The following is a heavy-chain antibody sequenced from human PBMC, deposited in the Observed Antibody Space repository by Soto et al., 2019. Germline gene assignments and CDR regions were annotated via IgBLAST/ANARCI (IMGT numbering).Heavy chain of an antibody. J-gene: IGHJ6*02. CDR3: ARDWSSIVGATTYYYGMDV. Sequence: SVKVSCKASGGTFSSYAISWVRQAPGQGLEWMGGVIPIFGTANYAQKFQGRVTITADESTSTAYMELSSLRSEDTAVYYCARDWSSIVGATTYYYGMDVWGQGTTVTVSS. D-gene: IGHD1-26*01. V-gene: IGHV1-69*13. CDR1: GGTFSSYA. CDR2: VIPIFGTA.